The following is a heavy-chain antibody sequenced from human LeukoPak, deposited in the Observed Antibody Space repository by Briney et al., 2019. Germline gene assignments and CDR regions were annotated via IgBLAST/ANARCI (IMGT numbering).Heavy chain of an antibody. D-gene: IGHD1-1*01. CDR1: GGSISSGDYY. J-gene: IGHJ5*02. CDR3: AKALDP. V-gene: IGHV4-31*03. Sequence: SVTLSLTCTVSGGSISSGDYYWGWIRRHPVKGLEWLGNIYYTGTTYYNPSLRSRLTISRDTSKNQFFLKLSSVTAADTAVYYCAKALDPWGQGTLVTVSS. CDR2: IYYTGTT.